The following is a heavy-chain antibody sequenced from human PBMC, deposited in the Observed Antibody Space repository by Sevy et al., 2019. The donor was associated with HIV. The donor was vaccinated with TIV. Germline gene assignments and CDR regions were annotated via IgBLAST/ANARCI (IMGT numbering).Heavy chain of an antibody. D-gene: IGHD2-15*01. CDR2: ISGSGGST. Sequence: GGSLRLSCAASGFTFSSYAMTWVRQAPGKGLEWVSLISGSGGSTFYADSVKGRFTISRGNSKNTLYLQMNSLRADDTAVYYCAKDGGYRSPSLANWGQGTLVTVSS. CDR3: AKDGGYRSPSLAN. J-gene: IGHJ4*02. CDR1: GFTFSSYA. V-gene: IGHV3-23*01.